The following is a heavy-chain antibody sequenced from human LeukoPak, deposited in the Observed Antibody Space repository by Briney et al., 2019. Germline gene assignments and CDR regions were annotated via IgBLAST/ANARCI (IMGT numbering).Heavy chain of an antibody. D-gene: IGHD3-10*01. J-gene: IGHJ4*02. V-gene: IGHV4-59*08. CDR2: VYYSGSA. CDR3: ARHDKLGQFDY. Sequence: SETLSLTCTVSSGSFSSYYWSWIRQPPGKGREWIGYVYYSGSASYNPSIKSRVTISVDTSKNQFSLKLSSVTGADAAVYYCARHDKLGQFDYWGQGTLVTVSS. CDR1: SGSFSSYY.